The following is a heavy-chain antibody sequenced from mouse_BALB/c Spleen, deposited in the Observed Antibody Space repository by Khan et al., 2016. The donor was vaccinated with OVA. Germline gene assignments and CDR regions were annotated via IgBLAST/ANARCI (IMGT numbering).Heavy chain of an antibody. CDR1: GYTFTSYW. D-gene: IGHD1-1*01. V-gene: IGHV1S81*02. J-gene: IGHJ2*01. CDR3: ARIKKIVATYFDY. CDR2: TNPTNGRT. Sequence: VQLQQSGAELVKAGASVKMSCKASGYTFTSYWMHWVKQRLGQGLEWFAETNPTNGRTYYHEKFKSQATLTVDKSSSTAYMLLSGPTFEDSAVYYCARIKKIVATYFDYWGQGTTLTVSS.